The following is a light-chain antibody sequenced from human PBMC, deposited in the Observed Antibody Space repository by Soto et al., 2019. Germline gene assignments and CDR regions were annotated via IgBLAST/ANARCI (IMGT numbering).Light chain of an antibody. CDR2: EDN. CDR1: SSDVGSYNL. CDR3: SSYSSTSTPYV. V-gene: IGLV2-14*02. Sequence: QSALTQPASVSGSPGQSITISCTGTSSDVGSYNLVSWYQHHPGKAPKFIIYEDNKRPSGVSNRFSGSKSGNTASLTISGLQAEDEADYYCSSYSSTSTPYVFGTGTKLTVL. J-gene: IGLJ1*01.